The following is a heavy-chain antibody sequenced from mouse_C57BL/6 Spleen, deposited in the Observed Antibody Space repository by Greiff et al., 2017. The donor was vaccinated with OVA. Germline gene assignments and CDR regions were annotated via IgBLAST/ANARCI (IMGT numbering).Heavy chain of an antibody. CDR3: ARRELGRGYFDY. V-gene: IGHV3-6*01. CDR2: ISYDGSN. D-gene: IGHD4-1*01. J-gene: IGHJ2*01. CDR1: GYSITSGYY. Sequence: VQLKESGPGLVKPSQSLSLTCSVTGYSITSGYYWNWIRQFPGNKLEWMGYISYDGSNNYNPSLKNRISITRDTSKNQFFLKLNSVTTEDTATYYCARRELGRGYFDYWGQGTTLTVSS.